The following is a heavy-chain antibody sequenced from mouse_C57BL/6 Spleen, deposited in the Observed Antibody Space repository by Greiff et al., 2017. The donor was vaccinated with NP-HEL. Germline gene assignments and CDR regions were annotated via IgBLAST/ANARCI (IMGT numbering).Heavy chain of an antibody. Sequence: QVQLQQPGAELVKPGASVKLSCKASGYTFTSYWMQWVKQRPGQGLEWIGEIDPSDSYTNYNQKFKGKATLTVDTSSSTACMQLSSLTSEDSAVYYCASAFSSLFAYWGQGTLVTVSA. D-gene: IGHD1-1*01. CDR1: GYTFTSYW. CDR2: IDPSDSYT. V-gene: IGHV1-50*01. J-gene: IGHJ3*01. CDR3: ASAFSSLFAY.